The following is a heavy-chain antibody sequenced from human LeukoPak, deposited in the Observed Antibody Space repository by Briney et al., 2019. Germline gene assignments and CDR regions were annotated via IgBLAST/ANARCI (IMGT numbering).Heavy chain of an antibody. CDR2: INHSGST. V-gene: IGHV4-34*01. J-gene: IGHJ4*02. D-gene: IGHD3-22*01. Sequence: SETLSLTCAVYGGSFSGYYWSWIRQPPGKGLEWIGEINHSGSTNYNPSLKSRVTISVDTSKNQFSLKLSSVTAADTAVYYCARANDDSSGYYFDYWGQGTLVTVSS. CDR3: ARANDDSSGYYFDY. CDR1: GGSFSGYY.